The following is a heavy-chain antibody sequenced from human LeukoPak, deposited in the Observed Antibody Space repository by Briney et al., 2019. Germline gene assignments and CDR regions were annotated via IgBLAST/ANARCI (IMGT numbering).Heavy chain of an antibody. CDR2: IYASGST. CDR1: GGSISSDNYY. D-gene: IGHD6-13*01. V-gene: IGHV4-61*02. Sequence: SETLSLTCTVSGGSISSDNYYWNWIRQPAGKGLEWIGRIYASGSTNYNPSLKSRVTISVDTSKNQFSLKLSSVTAADTAVYYCARGGAAAGPFFDYWGQGTLVTVSS. J-gene: IGHJ4*02. CDR3: ARGGAAAGPFFDY.